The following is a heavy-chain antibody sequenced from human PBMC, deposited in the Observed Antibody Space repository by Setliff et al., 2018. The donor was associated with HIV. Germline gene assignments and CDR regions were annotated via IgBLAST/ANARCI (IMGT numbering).Heavy chain of an antibody. CDR3: ARSLREYSYGSPDY. CDR2: ISTYNGNT. Sequence: ASVKVSCKASGGTFSSYAISWVRQAPGQRLEWMAWISTYNGNTNYAPQFQGRVSVTTDTATNTAYMELSSLRSEDTAIYYCARSLREYSYGSPDYWGPGTLVTVSS. D-gene: IGHD5-18*01. J-gene: IGHJ4*02. V-gene: IGHV1-18*01. CDR1: GGTFSSYA.